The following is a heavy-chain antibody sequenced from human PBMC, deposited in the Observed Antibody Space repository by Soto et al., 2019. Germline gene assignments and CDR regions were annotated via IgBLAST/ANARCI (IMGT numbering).Heavy chain of an antibody. CDR1: GGTFSSYA. CDR3: ARVKGNGYHNGFYP. V-gene: IGHV1-18*01. D-gene: IGHD3-22*01. Sequence: ASVKVSCKTSGGTFSSYAISWVRQAPGQGLEWMGWISAYNGNTNYAQKLQGRVTMTTDTSTSTAYMELRSLRSDDTAVYYCARVKGNGYHNGFYPWGQGTVVTVSA. J-gene: IGHJ5*02. CDR2: ISAYNGNT.